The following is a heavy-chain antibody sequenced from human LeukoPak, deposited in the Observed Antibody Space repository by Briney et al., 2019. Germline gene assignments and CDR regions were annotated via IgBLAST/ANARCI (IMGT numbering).Heavy chain of an antibody. CDR2: INPNSGGT. Sequence: SVKVSCKASGYTFTGYYMHWVRQAPGQGLEWMGWINPNSGGTNYAQKFQGRVTMTRDTSISTAYMELSRLRSDDTAVYYCARGPAAVAGFMDVWGKGTTVTVSS. V-gene: IGHV1-2*02. D-gene: IGHD6-19*01. CDR1: GYTFTGYY. J-gene: IGHJ6*03. CDR3: ARGPAAVAGFMDV.